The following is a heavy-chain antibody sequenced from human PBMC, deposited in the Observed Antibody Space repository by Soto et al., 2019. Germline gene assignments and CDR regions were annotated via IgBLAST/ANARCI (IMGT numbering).Heavy chain of an antibody. J-gene: IGHJ4*02. CDR1: GYTFTSYG. V-gene: IGHV1-18*01. CDR3: AIKPLNYYDSSRYQR. CDR2: ISAYNGNT. Sequence: QVQLVQSGAEVKKPGASVKVSCKASGYTFTSYGISWVRQAPGQGLEWMGWISAYNGNTNYAQKLQGRVTMTTDTSTSTAYMELRSLRSADTALYTSAIKPLNYYDSSRYQRWGQGTLVTVFS. D-gene: IGHD3-22*01.